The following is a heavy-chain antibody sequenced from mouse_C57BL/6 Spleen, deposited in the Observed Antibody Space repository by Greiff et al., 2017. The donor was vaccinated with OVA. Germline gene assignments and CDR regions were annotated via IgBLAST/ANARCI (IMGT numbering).Heavy chain of an antibody. Sequence: EAGGGLVQPKGSLKLPCAASGFSFNTYAMNWVRQAPGKGLEWVARIRSKSNNYATYYADSVKDRFTISRDDSESMLYLQMNNLKTEDTAMYYCVRTDYYAMDYWGQGTSVTVSS. V-gene: IGHV10-1*01. CDR2: IRSKSNNYAT. CDR1: GFSFNTYA. J-gene: IGHJ4*01. CDR3: VRTDYYAMDY.